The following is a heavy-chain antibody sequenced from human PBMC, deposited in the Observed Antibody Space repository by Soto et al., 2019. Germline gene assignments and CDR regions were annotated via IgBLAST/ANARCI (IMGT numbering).Heavy chain of an antibody. D-gene: IGHD1-1*01. J-gene: IGHJ4*02. CDR3: AGTYLIHFGY. CDR1: GGSISSGGYY. V-gene: IGHV4-31*03. CDR2: IYYSGST. Sequence: SETLSLTCTVSGGSISSGGYYWSWIRQHPGKGLEWIGYIYYSGSTYYNPSLKSRVTISVDTSKNQFSLKLSSVTAADTAVYYCAGTYLIHFGYWGQGTLVTVSS.